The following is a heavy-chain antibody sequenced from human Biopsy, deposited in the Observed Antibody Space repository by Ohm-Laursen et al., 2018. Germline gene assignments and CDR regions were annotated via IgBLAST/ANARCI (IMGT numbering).Heavy chain of an antibody. CDR3: ARTPILIVSAGLVYRHRRHLQGMDV. V-gene: IGHV2-70*11. J-gene: IGHJ6*02. Sequence: TQTLTLTCSFSGFSLSARGMCVSWIRQAPGKALEWLARVDWDDYKDYSASLQTKLSISKDTSNDQVVLTVNNVDPADTTTYFCARTPILIVSAGLVYRHRRHLQGMDVWGQGIAVTVS. CDR2: VDWDDYK. CDR1: GFSLSARGMC. D-gene: IGHD6-13*01.